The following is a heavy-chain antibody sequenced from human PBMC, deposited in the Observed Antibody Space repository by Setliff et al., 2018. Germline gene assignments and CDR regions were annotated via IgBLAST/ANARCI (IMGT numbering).Heavy chain of an antibody. CDR3: AALDWGENFYNVDV. V-gene: IGHV3-74*01. D-gene: IGHD7-27*01. CDR2: INGDATIA. Sequence: GGSLRLSCGASGFTFSKYWMYWVRQVPGKGLEWVSRINGDATIAHYADSVKGRFTISRDNARNALYLQMVSLRGEDTGVYFCAALDWGENFYNVDVWGKGTTVTVSS. CDR1: GFTFSKYW. J-gene: IGHJ6*03.